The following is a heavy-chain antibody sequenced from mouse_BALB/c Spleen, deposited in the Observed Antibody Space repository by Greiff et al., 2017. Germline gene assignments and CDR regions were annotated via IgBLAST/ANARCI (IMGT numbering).Heavy chain of an antibody. J-gene: IGHJ4*01. CDR2: INPSTGYT. V-gene: IGHV1-7*01. CDR1: GYTFTSYW. CDR3: ARHGSSPYYAMDY. Sequence: VQGVESGAELAKPGASVKMSCKASGYTFTSYWMHWVKQRPGQGLEWIGYINPSTGYTEYNQKFKDKATLTADKSSSTAYMQLSSLTSEDSAVYYCARHGSSPYYAMDYWGQGTSVTVSS. D-gene: IGHD1-1*01.